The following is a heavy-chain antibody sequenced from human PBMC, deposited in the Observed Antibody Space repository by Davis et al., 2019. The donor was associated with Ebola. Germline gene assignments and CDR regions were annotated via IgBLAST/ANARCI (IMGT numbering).Heavy chain of an antibody. J-gene: IGHJ5*02. D-gene: IGHD6-13*01. V-gene: IGHV4-59*08. CDR1: GGSISSYY. Sequence: SETLSLTCTVSGGSISSYYWSWIRQPPGKGLEWIGYIYYSGSTNYNPSLKSRVTISVDTSKNQFSLKLSSVTAADTAVYYCARHGGPGYRSSWYSFDPWGQGTLVTVSS. CDR2: IYYSGST. CDR3: ARHGGPGYRSSWYSFDP.